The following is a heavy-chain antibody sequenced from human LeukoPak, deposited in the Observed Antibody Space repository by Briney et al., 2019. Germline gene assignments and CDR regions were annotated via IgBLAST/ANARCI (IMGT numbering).Heavy chain of an antibody. V-gene: IGHV4-59*04. CDR3: ARLRGSSWYGVLDY. CDR2: IYYSGST. J-gene: IGHJ4*02. CDR1: GGSISSYY. D-gene: IGHD6-13*01. Sequence: SETLSLTCTVSGGSISSYYWSWIRLPPGKGLEWIGYIYYSGSTYYNPSLKSRVTISVDTSKNQFSLKLSSVTAADTAVYYCARLRGSSWYGVLDYWGQGTLVTVSS.